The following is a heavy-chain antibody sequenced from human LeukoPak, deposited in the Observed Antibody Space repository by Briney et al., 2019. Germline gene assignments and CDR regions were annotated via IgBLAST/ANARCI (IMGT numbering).Heavy chain of an antibody. J-gene: IGHJ3*02. Sequence: SVKVSCKASGFTFTSSAMQWVRQARGQRLEWIGWIVVGSGNTNYAQKFQERVTITRDMSTSTAYMELGSLRSEDTAVYYCAAEGSSSSRDVDAFDIWGQGTMVTVSS. D-gene: IGHD6-13*01. CDR1: GFTFTSSA. CDR2: IVVGSGNT. V-gene: IGHV1-58*02. CDR3: AAEGSSSSRDVDAFDI.